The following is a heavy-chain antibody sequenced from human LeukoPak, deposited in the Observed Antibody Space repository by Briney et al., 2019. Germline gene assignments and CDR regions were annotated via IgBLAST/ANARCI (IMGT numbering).Heavy chain of an antibody. V-gene: IGHV1-3*01. CDR2: INAGNGNT. CDR1: GYTFTSYA. Sequence: ASVKVSCKASGYTFTSYAMHWVRQAPGQRLEWMGWINAGNGNTKYSQKFQGRVTITRDTSASTAYMELSSLRSEDTAVYYCARDGTYCYGMDVWGQGTTVTVSS. J-gene: IGHJ6*02. CDR3: ARDGTYCYGMDV. D-gene: IGHD1-1*01.